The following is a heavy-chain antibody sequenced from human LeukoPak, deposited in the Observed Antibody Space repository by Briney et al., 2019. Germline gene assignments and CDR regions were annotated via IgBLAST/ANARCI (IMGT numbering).Heavy chain of an antibody. CDR2: IKQDGSEK. D-gene: IGHD3-22*01. CDR1: GFTFSSYW. CDR3: ARVANYYDSSGLKGDAFDI. J-gene: IGHJ3*02. Sequence: GGSLRLSCAASGFTFSSYWMSWVRQAPGKGLEWVANIKQDGSEKYYVDSVKGRFTISRDNAKNSLYLQMNSLRAEDTAVYYCARVANYYDSSGLKGDAFDIWGQGTMVTASS. V-gene: IGHV3-7*01.